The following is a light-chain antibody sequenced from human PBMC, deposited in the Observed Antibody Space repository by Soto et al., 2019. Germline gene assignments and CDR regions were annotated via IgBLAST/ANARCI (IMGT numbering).Light chain of an antibody. CDR2: ENN. J-gene: IGLJ3*02. CDR1: SSNIGNNY. Sequence: QSVLTQPPSVSAAPGQKVTIACSGSSSNIGNNYLSWYQQLPGTAPKLLIYENNKRPSGIPDRFSGSKSGTSATLGITGLQTGDEAYYYCGTWDSSLSAGVFGEGTKVTVL. V-gene: IGLV1-51*02. CDR3: GTWDSSLSAGV.